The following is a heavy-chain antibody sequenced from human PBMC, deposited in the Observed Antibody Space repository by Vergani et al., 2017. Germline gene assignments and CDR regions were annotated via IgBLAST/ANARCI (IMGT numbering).Heavy chain of an antibody. J-gene: IGHJ2*01. V-gene: IGHV1-69*01. CDR1: GGTFSSYA. CDR2: IIPIFGTA. CDR3: ARDHXAYYYDSSGYYPYWYFDL. D-gene: IGHD3-22*01. Sequence: QVQLVQSGAEVKKPGSSVKVSCKASGGTFSSYAISWVRQAPGQGLEWMGGIIPIFGTANYAQKFQGRVTITADESTSTAYMELSSLRSEDTAVYYCARDHXAYYYDSSGYYPYWYFDLWGRGTLVTVSS.